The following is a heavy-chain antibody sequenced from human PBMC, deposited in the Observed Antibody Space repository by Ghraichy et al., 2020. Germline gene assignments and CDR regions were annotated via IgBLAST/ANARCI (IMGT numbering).Heavy chain of an antibody. Sequence: GGSLRLSCAASGFTFNNYGMHWVRQAPGKGLEWVAVISYDGSNYFYADSVKGRFTISRDNSNNTLYLQMNSLRAEDTAVYYCATVKTAMASRSDSFYYYYMDVWGKGTTVTVSS. J-gene: IGHJ6*03. CDR1: GFTFNNYG. D-gene: IGHD5-18*01. V-gene: IGHV3-30*03. CDR2: ISYDGSNY. CDR3: ATVKTAMASRSDSFYYYYMDV.